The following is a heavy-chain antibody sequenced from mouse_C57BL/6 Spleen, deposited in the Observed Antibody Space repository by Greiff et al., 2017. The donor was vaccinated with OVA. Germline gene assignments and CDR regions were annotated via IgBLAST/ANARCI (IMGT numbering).Heavy chain of an antibody. J-gene: IGHJ2*01. V-gene: IGHV6-3*01. CDR2: IRLKSDNYAT. Sequence: EVKVEESGGGLVQPGGSMKLSCVASGFTFSNYWMNWVRQSPEKGLEWVAQIRLKSDNYATHYAESVKGRFTISRDDSKSSVYLQMNNLRAEDTGIYYCTDLYFDYWGQGTTLTVSS. CDR3: TDLYFDY. CDR1: GFTFSNYW.